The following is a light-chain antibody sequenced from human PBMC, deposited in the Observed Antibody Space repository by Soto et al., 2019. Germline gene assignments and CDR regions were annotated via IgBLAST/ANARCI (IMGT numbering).Light chain of an antibody. CDR2: DAS. V-gene: IGKV3-11*01. CDR3: QQSSSWPT. CDR1: QTVSSQ. J-gene: IGKJ1*01. Sequence: LLTQSPATLSLSPGESATLSCRASQTVSSQLAWYQQKPGQAPRLLIYDASKRATGVPGRFSGSGSGTDFTLNISSLEPDDFGVYYCQQSSSWPTVGQVTTVDIX.